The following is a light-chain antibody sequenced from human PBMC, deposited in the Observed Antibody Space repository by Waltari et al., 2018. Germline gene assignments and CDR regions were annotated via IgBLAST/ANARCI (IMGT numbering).Light chain of an antibody. CDR3: SSYISSSTLEL. J-gene: IGLJ2*01. CDR2: DVS. Sequence: QSALTQPASVSGSPGQSITISCTGTSSDVGGYNYFSWYQQHPGKAPKRMIYDVSNRPSGVSNRVSGSKSGTTASLTISGLQAEDEADYYCSSYISSSTLELFGGGTSLTVL. CDR1: SSDVGGYNY. V-gene: IGLV2-14*03.